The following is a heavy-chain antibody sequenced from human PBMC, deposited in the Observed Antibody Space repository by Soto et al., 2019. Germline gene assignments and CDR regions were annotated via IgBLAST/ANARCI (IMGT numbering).Heavy chain of an antibody. J-gene: IGHJ3*02. CDR2: ITGSAGST. CDR1: GFTFSSFA. CDR3: ANEAYGGAFDI. V-gene: IGHV3-23*01. Sequence: EVQLLESGGGLVQPGGSLRLSCAASGFTFSSFAMSWVRQAPGKGLEWVSEITGSAGSTYYADSVKGRFTISRDNSRDTLDMKMNTLGDEDTAVYYCANEAYGGAFDIWGRGTMVTFSS. D-gene: IGHD2-21*01.